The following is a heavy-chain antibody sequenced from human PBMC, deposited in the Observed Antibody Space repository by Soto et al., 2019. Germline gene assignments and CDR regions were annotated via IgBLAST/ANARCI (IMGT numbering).Heavy chain of an antibody. CDR2: ISVDSGNT. D-gene: IGHD3-10*01. Sequence: QVQLVQSGAELKKPGASAKVSCKASGYIFTSYGISWVRQAPGQGLEWMAWISVDSGNTNYAQNFQGRVTMTTDTAASTAHWELVRVRSDDTAVYDCARFNGSGTNYYMHVWGKGETVIVSS. CDR1: GYIFTSYG. V-gene: IGHV1-18*01. J-gene: IGHJ6*03. CDR3: ARFNGSGTNYYMHV.